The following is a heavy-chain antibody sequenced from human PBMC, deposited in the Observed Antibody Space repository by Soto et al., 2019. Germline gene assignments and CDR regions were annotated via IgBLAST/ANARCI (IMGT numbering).Heavy chain of an antibody. V-gene: IGHV4-39*01. J-gene: IGHJ4*02. CDR1: GGSISSSSYY. D-gene: IGHD6-13*01. Sequence: QLQLQESGPGLVKPSETLSLTCTVSGGSISSSSYYWGWIRQPPGKGLEWIGSIYYSGSTYYNPSLKSRVTISVDTSKNQFSLKLSSVTAADTAVYYCASRPGIAAAGTEDYWGQGTLVTVSS. CDR2: IYYSGST. CDR3: ASRPGIAAAGTEDY.